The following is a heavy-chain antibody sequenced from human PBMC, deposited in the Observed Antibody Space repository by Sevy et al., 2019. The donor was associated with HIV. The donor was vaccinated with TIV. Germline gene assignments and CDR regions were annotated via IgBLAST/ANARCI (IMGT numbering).Heavy chain of an antibody. V-gene: IGHV3-11*06. Sequence: GSLRLSCAASGFTFSDYYMSWIRQAPGKGLGGGAYISSSSRYTNYADSVKGRFTISRDNAKNSLYLQMNSLRAEDTAVYYCARVITGTPYYYYYMDVWGKGTTVTVSS. CDR1: GFTFSDYY. CDR3: ARVITGTPYYYYYMDV. CDR2: ISSSSRYT. D-gene: IGHD1-20*01. J-gene: IGHJ6*03.